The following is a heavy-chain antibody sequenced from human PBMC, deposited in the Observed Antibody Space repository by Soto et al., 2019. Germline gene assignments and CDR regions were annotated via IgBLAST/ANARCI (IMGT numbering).Heavy chain of an antibody. Sequence: SETLSLTCTVSDGSIRGNNHYWGWIRQPPGKGLEWIGTIYYSGNTYYHPSLKSRVTISVDTSKNQFSLKLSSVTAADTAVYYCARHEGSMVRERPYYYYMDVWGKGTTVTVSS. CDR2: IYYSGNT. V-gene: IGHV4-39*01. D-gene: IGHD3-10*01. CDR1: DGSIRGNNHY. CDR3: ARHEGSMVRERPYYYYMDV. J-gene: IGHJ6*03.